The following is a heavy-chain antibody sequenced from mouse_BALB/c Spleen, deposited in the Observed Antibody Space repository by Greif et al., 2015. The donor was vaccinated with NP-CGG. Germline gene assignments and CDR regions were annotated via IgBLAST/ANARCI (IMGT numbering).Heavy chain of an antibody. CDR2: IYPGDGST. V-gene: IGHV1S56*01. D-gene: IGHD1-1*01. CDR3: ARDYYGSSYVFAY. J-gene: IGHJ3*01. CDR1: GYIFTSYY. Sequence: VQLQQPGPELVKPGASVKMSCKASGYIFTSYYIHWVKQRPGQGLEWIGWIYPGDGSTKYNEKFKGKTTLTADKSSSTAYMLLSSLASEDSAIYFCARDYYGSSYVFAYWGQGTLVTVSA.